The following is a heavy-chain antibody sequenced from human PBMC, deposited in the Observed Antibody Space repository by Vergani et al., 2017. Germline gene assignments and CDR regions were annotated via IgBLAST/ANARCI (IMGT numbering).Heavy chain of an antibody. CDR2: IHPADSDT. J-gene: IGHJ4*02. CDR3: ANRDGRDSSGSKYYDY. Sequence: EVQLVQSGAEVKKPGESLKISCQISGYSFTNYWIGWVRQMPGKGLEWMGIIHPADSDTRYSPSFQGQVTISVDKSISPAYLQRSSLRASDSAMYYCANRDGRDSSGSKYYDYWGQGTLVTVSS. CDR1: GYSFTNYW. D-gene: IGHD3-22*01. V-gene: IGHV5-51*01.